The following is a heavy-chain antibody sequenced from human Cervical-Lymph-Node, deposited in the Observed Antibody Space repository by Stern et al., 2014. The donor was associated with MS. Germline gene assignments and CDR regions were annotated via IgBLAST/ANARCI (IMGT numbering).Heavy chain of an antibody. D-gene: IGHD1-1*01. J-gene: IGHJ3*01. CDR1: GASFSDNY. V-gene: IGHV4-34*01. CDR3: ARERKVERSARLLVSFDV. Sequence: QVQLQQWGAGLLRPSETLSLTCAVHGASFSDNYWSWIRQTPGKGLEWIGEINSSGASHYTPPLMSRAALSLAPSRNQFSLKLSPLTAADTAMYYCARERKVERSARLLVSFDVWGQGTLVTVSS. CDR2: INSSGAS.